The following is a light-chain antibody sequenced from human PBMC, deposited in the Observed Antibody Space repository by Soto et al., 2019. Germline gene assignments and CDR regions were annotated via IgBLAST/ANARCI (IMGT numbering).Light chain of an antibody. CDR1: NSDVSGYKY. CDR3: SSYAGNYTVL. Sequence: QSALTQPRSVSGSPGQSVTISCTGTNSDVSGYKYVSWYQQHPGKAPKLMIYDVTQRPSGVPDRFSGSKSGSTASLTISGLQAEDEADYYCSSYAGNYTVLFGGGTKLTVL. V-gene: IGLV2-11*01. CDR2: DVT. J-gene: IGLJ2*01.